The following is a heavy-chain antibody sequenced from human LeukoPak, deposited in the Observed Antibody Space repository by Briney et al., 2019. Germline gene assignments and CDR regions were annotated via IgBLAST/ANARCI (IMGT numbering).Heavy chain of an antibody. CDR1: GGSISSYY. Sequence: ASETLSLTCTVSGGSISSYYWSWIRQPPGKGLEWIGYVSYSGSTNYNPSLKSRVTISVDTSTNQFSLKLSSVTAADTAVYYCASLQATAPHYFDYWGQGTLVTVSS. CDR3: ASLQATAPHYFDY. D-gene: IGHD5-18*01. V-gene: IGHV4-59*12. CDR2: VSYSGST. J-gene: IGHJ4*02.